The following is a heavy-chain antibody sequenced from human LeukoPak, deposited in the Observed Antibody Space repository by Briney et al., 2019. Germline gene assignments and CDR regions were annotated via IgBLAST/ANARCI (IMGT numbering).Heavy chain of an antibody. D-gene: IGHD4-17*01. CDR2: IKHSGST. V-gene: IGHV4-34*01. CDR1: GESFSGYY. Sequence: SQTLSLICAVYGESFSGYYWSWIRQPPAKGLEGIGEIKHSGSTNYNPSLKSRVTISVDTSKNQYSLKLSSVTAADTAVYYCARGGSRTVTTAYWGQGTLVTVSS. CDR3: ARGGSRTVTTAY. J-gene: IGHJ4*02.